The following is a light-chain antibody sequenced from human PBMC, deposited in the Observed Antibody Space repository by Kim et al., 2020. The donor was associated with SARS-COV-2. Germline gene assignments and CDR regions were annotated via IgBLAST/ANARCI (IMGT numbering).Light chain of an antibody. CDR3: NSRDSSGNHVV. CDR2: GKN. CDR1: RLRSYS. V-gene: IGLV3-19*01. J-gene: IGLJ2*01. Sequence: ALGQPARITCPGYRLRSYSAIWYQQKPGQAPVLVIYGKNNRPSGLPDRFSGSSSGNTASLTITGAQAEDEADYYCNSRDSSGNHVVFGGGTQLTVL.